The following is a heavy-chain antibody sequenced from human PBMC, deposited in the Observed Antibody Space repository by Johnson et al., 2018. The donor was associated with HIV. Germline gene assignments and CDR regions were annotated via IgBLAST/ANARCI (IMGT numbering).Heavy chain of an antibody. J-gene: IGHJ3*01. V-gene: IGHV3-33*03. CDR1: GLSFSNFG. CDR3: AKVDCGGDTCAGYDPFDL. D-gene: IGHD2-21*01. CDR2: ISFDGNLK. Sequence: QVQLVESGGGVVQPGKSLTLSCVGSGLSFSNFGIHWVRQAPGKGPEWVAVISFDGNLKKYADSVKGRFTISRDNAKYTVDLQMNSLRVEDTAVYYCAKVDCGGDTCAGYDPFDLWGQGTLVTVSS.